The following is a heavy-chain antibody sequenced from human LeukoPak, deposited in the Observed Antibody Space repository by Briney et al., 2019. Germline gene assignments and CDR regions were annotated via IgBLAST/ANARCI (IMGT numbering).Heavy chain of an antibody. Sequence: GGSLRLSCAVSGFTFDSYAMTWVRQAPGKGLEWVAVMSYDGNNVSYADSVQGRFTISRDISKNTVYLKMNSLSGEDTALYYCARSGPELGFDYWGQGTLVTVSS. CDR1: GFTFDSYA. CDR3: ARSGPELGFDY. V-gene: IGHV3-30-3*01. CDR2: MSYDGNNV. D-gene: IGHD1-7*01. J-gene: IGHJ4*02.